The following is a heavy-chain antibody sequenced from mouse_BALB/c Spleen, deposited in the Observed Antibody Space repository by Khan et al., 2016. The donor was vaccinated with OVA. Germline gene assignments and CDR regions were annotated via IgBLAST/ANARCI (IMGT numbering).Heavy chain of an antibody. V-gene: IGHV5-6*01. CDR2: VSTGGHYT. CDR1: GFTFSTYG. D-gene: IGHD1-1*01. J-gene: IGHJ3*01. CDR3: ARLAYYYDSEGFAY. Sequence: EVELVESGGDVVKPGGSLKLSCAASGFTFSTYGMSWVRQTPDKRLEWVATVSTGGHYTYYPDTVKGRFTISRDNAKNTLYLQMSSLKSEDTDMFYCARLAYYYDSEGFAYWGQGTLVTVSA.